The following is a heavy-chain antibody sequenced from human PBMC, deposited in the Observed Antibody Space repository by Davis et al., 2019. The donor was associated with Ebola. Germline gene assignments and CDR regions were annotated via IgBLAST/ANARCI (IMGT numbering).Heavy chain of an antibody. Sequence: ASVKVSCKGSGYSFNDYYVHWVRQAPGQGLEWMGWIYPHSGITKFAQKFQDRVALTRDTSIRTVYMDLASLTSGDTAVYYCARGDGYNFWYFDLWGRGTLVSVSS. CDR3: ARGDGYNFWYFDL. V-gene: IGHV1-2*02. CDR1: GYSFNDYY. D-gene: IGHD5-24*01. CDR2: IYPHSGIT. J-gene: IGHJ2*01.